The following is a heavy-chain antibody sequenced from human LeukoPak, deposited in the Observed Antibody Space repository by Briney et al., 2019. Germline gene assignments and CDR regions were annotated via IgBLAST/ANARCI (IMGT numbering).Heavy chain of an antibody. V-gene: IGHV3-48*01. CDR3: ARDAASGNNWFDP. CDR2: ISPNSTSI. Sequence: PGGSLRLSCAASGFTFSSYAMNWVRQAPGKGLEWISYISPNSTSIYYADSVKGRFTISRDNAEKSLYLQMNSLRAEDTAVYYCARDAASGNNWFDPWGQGTLVTVSS. D-gene: IGHD2-15*01. CDR1: GFTFSSYA. J-gene: IGHJ5*02.